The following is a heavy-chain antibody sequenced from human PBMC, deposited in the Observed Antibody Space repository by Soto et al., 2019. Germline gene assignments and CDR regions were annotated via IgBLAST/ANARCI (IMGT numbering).Heavy chain of an antibody. D-gene: IGHD2-2*01. CDR3: ARVRRYCSSTSCPHDY. Sequence: ASVKVSCKASGYTFTSYGISWVRQAPGQGLEWMGWISAYNGNTNYAQKLQGRVTMTTNTSTSTAYMELMSLRSDDTAVYYCARVRRYCSSTSCPHDYWGQGTLVTVS. CDR1: GYTFTSYG. V-gene: IGHV1-18*01. CDR2: ISAYNGNT. J-gene: IGHJ4*02.